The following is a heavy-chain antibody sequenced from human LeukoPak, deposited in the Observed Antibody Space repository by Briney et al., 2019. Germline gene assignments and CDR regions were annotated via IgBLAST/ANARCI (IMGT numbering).Heavy chain of an antibody. CDR1: GFSFDTYW. Sequence: GGSLRLSCTASGFSFDTYWMSWVRQAPGKGLEWVANIKQDGSEKDYVDSVKGRFTISRDNAKNSLYLQMKSLRAEDTAVYYCARDGYGSGSYYKLWGQGTMVTVSS. CDR3: ARDGYGSGSYYKL. J-gene: IGHJ3*01. V-gene: IGHV3-7*01. CDR2: IKQDGSEK. D-gene: IGHD3-10*01.